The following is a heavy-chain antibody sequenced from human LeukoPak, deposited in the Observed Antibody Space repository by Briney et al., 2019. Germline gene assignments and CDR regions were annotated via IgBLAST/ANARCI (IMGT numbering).Heavy chain of an antibody. CDR3: ASGRPFDY. J-gene: IGHJ4*02. V-gene: IGHV3-74*01. D-gene: IGHD1-26*01. CDR1: GFTFSSHW. Sequence: GGSLRLSCAASGFTFSSHWMHWVRQAPGEGLVWVSRINTDGSTTSYADSVKGRFTISRDNAKNSLYLQMNSLGAEDTAVYYCASGRPFDYWGQGTLVTVSS. CDR2: INTDGSTT.